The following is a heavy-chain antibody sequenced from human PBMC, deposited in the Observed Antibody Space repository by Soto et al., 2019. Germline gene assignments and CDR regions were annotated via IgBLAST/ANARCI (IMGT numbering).Heavy chain of an antibody. V-gene: IGHV3-66*01. J-gene: IGHJ2*01. Sequence: EVQLVESGGGLLQAGGSLRLSCAASGFTVSSNYMSWVRQAPGKGLEWVSVIYSGGTTYYADSVKGRFTISRDNSKNTLYLQMNSLRAEDTAVYYCARSVDYWYFDLWGRGTLVTVSS. CDR1: GFTVSSNY. CDR3: ARSVDYWYFDL. D-gene: IGHD5-12*01. CDR2: IYSGGTT.